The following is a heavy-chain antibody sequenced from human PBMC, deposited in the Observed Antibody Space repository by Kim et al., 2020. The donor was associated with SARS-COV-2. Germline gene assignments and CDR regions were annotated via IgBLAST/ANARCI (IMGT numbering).Heavy chain of an antibody. Sequence: ASVKVSCKASGYTFTSYDINWVRQATGQGLEWIGWMNPNSGNTGYAQKFQGRVTMTRNTSISTAYMELSSLRSEDTAVYYCARETVTTYFGPALYYYYGMDVWGQGTTVTVSS. D-gene: IGHD4-17*01. CDR3: ARETVTTYFGPALYYYYGMDV. V-gene: IGHV1-8*01. CDR1: GYTFTSYD. J-gene: IGHJ6*02. CDR2: MNPNSGNT.